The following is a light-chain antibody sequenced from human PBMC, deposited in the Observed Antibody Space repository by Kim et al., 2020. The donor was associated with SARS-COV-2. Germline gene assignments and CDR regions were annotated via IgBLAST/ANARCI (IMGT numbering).Light chain of an antibody. V-gene: IGLV3-19*01. CDR1: SLRNYY. CDR2: GRN. CDR3: QSRDSGGKVV. J-gene: IGLJ2*01. Sequence: SSELTQDPVVSVALGQTVRITCQGDSLRNYYATWYQQKPRPAPVLVIYGRNNRPSGIPDRFSGSASGNTASLTISGTQAEDEADFYCQSRDSGGKVVFGGGTQLTVL.